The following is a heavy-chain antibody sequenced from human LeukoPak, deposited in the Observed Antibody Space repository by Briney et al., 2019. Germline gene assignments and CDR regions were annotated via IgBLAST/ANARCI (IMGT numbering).Heavy chain of an antibody. CDR2: IGSSGGTI. CDR3: ARLWGYCSGGSCYSTPY. J-gene: IGHJ4*02. CDR1: GFTFSRYS. D-gene: IGHD2-15*01. Sequence: GGSLRLSCAASGFTFSRYSMNWVRQAPGKGLEWVSYIGSSGGTIYYADSVKGRFTISRDNAKNSLYLQMNSLRDEDTAVYYCARLWGYCSGGSCYSTPYWGQGTLVTVSS. V-gene: IGHV3-48*02.